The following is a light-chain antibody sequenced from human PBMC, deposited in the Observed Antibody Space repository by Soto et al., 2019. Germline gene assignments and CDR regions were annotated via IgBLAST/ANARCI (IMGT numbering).Light chain of an antibody. CDR1: SSDVGAYNY. V-gene: IGLV2-14*01. CDR2: DVS. CDR3: SSYTSATTYV. Sequence: QSALTQPASVSGSPGQSITISCTGTSSDVGAYNYASWYQQYPGEAPKVIIYDVSHRPAGVSNRFSGSKSGNTASLTISGLHTQDEADYYCSSYTSATTYVFGTGTKLTVL. J-gene: IGLJ1*01.